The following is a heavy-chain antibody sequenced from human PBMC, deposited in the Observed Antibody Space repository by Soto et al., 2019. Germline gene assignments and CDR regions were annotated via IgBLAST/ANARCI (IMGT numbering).Heavy chain of an antibody. D-gene: IGHD6-19*01. Sequence: PSETLSLTCTVSGGSITNYYWTWIRQAPGKGLEGIEDIHYSGSANNNPPPKSLLTISFKKSRNHFSLNLKSGPAADKAVYFCGRGAGTVTAGGVAFDSWGQGILVTVSS. CDR3: GRGAGTVTAGGVAFDS. V-gene: IGHV4-59*01. CDR2: IHYSGSA. CDR1: GGSITNYY. J-gene: IGHJ5*01.